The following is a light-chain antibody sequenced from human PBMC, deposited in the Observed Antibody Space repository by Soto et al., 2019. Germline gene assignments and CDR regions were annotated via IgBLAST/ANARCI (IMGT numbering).Light chain of an antibody. CDR2: GAS. V-gene: IGKV1-39*01. Sequence: DIQMTQSPSTLSASIGDRVTITCRASQDLNGRLNSYQPTRGRVPTRLIYGASNLESGVPSRFSGSRSGTDFTLTISGLQPEDFASYYCQQCYSPPLSFGGGTKVDIK. J-gene: IGKJ4*01. CDR3: QQCYSPPLS. CDR1: QDLNGR.